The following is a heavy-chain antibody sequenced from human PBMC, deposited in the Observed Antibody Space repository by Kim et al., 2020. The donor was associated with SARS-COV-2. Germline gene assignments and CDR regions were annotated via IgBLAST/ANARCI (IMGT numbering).Heavy chain of an antibody. V-gene: IGHV1-24*01. J-gene: IGHJ6*02. Sequence: ASVKVSCKVSGYTLTELSMHWVRQAPGKGLEWMGGFDPEDGETIYAQKFQGRVTMTEDTSTDTAYMELSSLRSEDTAVYYCATATRDCSSTSCFLYDYYGMDVWGQGTTVTVSS. CDR3: ATATRDCSSTSCFLYDYYGMDV. CDR2: FDPEDGET. D-gene: IGHD2-2*01. CDR1: GYTLTELS.